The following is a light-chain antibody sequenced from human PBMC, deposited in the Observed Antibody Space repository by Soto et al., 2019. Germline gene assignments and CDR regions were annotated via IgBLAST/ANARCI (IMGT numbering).Light chain of an antibody. CDR1: QSISSW. J-gene: IGKJ1*01. CDR3: QQYNSYSWT. CDR2: KAS. Sequence: DIQMTQSPCTRSASVGDRVTITCRASQSISSWLAWYQQKPGKAPKLLIYKASSLESGVPSRFSGSGSGTEFTLTISSLQPDDFATYYCQQYNSYSWTFGQGT. V-gene: IGKV1-5*03.